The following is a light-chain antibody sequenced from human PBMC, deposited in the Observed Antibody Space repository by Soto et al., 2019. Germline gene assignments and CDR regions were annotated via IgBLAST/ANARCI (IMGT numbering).Light chain of an antibody. Sequence: DIQLTQSPSFLSASVGDRVTITCRASQGISSYLAWYQQKPGKAPKPLIYAASTLQSGVPSRFSGSGFGTEFTLTISSLQPEDFATYYCQQFNSYPWTFGQGTKVDIK. V-gene: IGKV1-9*01. J-gene: IGKJ1*01. CDR3: QQFNSYPWT. CDR2: AAS. CDR1: QGISSY.